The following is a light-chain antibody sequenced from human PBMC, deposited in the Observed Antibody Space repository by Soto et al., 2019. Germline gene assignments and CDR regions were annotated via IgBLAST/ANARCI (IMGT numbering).Light chain of an antibody. CDR1: SSDVGGNKY. J-gene: IGLJ1*01. CDR3: ASSTSDSLYV. CDR2: KVT. Sequence: QSVLTQPASVSGSPGQSITISCTGTSSDVGGNKYVSWYQQYPGKVPKLLINKVTNRPSGVSYRFSGSKSGNTASLTVSALLAEDVADYFCASSTSDSLYVFGTGTKVTV. V-gene: IGLV2-14*01.